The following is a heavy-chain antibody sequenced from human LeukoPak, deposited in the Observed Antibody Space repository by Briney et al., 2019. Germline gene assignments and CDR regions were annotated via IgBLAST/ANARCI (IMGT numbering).Heavy chain of an antibody. J-gene: IGHJ4*02. CDR2: IQGDGSNT. D-gene: IGHD6-13*01. Sequence: GGSLRLSCVASGFTFSKNWMHWVRQAPGKGLVWVSRIQGDGSNTNYADSVKGRFSISRDNAKNTVYLQMNSLRAEDTGIYYCARGTSAGGPISPFDFWGQGAVVTVSS. CDR1: GFTFSKNW. CDR3: ARGTSAGGPISPFDF. V-gene: IGHV3-74*01.